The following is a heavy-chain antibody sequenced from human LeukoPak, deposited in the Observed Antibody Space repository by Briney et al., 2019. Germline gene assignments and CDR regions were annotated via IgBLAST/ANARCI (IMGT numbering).Heavy chain of an antibody. CDR2: ISSSSYI. D-gene: IGHD2-2*01. CDR1: GFTFSSYS. J-gene: IGHJ6*02. V-gene: IGHV3-21*01. Sequence: GGSLRLSCAASGFTFSSYSMNWVRQAPGKGLEWVSSISSSSYIYYADSVKGRFTISTDNAKNSLYLQMNSLRAEDTAVYYCARDKVPAAMPSYGMDVWGQGTTVTVSS. CDR3: ARDKVPAAMPSYGMDV.